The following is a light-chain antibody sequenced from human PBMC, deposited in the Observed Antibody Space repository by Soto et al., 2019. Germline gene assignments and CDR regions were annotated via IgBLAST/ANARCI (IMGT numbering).Light chain of an antibody. Sequence: QSVLTQPASASGSPGQSITISCTGTSSDVGSYNLVSWYQQHPGKAPKLMIYEGSKRPSGVSNRFSGSKSGNTASLTISGLQAEDEADYYCCSYAGSSPYVFGTGTKATVL. CDR1: SSDVGSYNL. CDR2: EGS. CDR3: CSYAGSSPYV. V-gene: IGLV2-23*01. J-gene: IGLJ1*01.